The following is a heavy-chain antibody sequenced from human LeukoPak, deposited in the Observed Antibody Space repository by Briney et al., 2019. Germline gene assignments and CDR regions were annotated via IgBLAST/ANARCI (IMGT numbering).Heavy chain of an antibody. J-gene: IGHJ4*02. V-gene: IGHV1-24*01. CDR3: ATLAVVTDATFNLLYYFDY. CDR1: GYTLTELS. CDR2: FDPEDGET. Sequence: GASVKVSCKVSGYTLTELSMHWVRQAPGKGLEWMGGFDPEDGETIYAQKFQGRVTMTEDTSTDTAYMELSSLRPEDTAVYYCATLAVVTDATFNLLYYFDYWGQGTLVTVSS. D-gene: IGHD2/OR15-2a*01.